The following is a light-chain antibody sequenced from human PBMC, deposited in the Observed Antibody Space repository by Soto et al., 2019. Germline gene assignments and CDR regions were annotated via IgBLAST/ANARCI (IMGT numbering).Light chain of an antibody. CDR1: QSISSSY. CDR3: QQYNTWPRT. J-gene: IGKJ1*01. Sequence: EIVLTQSPGTLSLSPGERATLSCRASQSISSSYLAWYHQKPGQAPRLLIYGASTWATGIPARFSGSGSGTEFTLTINSLQSEDFAVYYCQQYNTWPRTFGQGTKVDIK. V-gene: IGKV3-15*01. CDR2: GAS.